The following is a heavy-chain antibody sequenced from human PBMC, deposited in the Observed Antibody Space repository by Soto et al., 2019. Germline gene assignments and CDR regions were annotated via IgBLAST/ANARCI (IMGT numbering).Heavy chain of an antibody. Sequence: SQTLSLTCVISGDSVSSNSAGWHWIRQSPSRGLEWLGRTYYRSKWYNDYAVSVKSRITINPDTSKNQFSLQLNSVTPEDTAVYYCARTTGATGAFDIWGQGTMVTVSS. J-gene: IGHJ3*02. V-gene: IGHV6-1*01. CDR3: ARTTGATGAFDI. D-gene: IGHD1-1*01. CDR2: TYYRSKWYN. CDR1: GDSVSSNSAG.